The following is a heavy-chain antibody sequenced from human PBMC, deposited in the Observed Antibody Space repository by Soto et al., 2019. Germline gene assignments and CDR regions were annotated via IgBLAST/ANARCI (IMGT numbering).Heavy chain of an antibody. J-gene: IGHJ5*02. D-gene: IGHD3-3*01. CDR1: GFSLSTSVVG. CDR3: EHRATIFGVRTPFDP. Sequence: GPTLVNPTHTLTLTCTFSGFSLSTSVVGVGWIRQPPGKALEWLALIYWDDDKRYSPSLKSRLTITKDTSKNQVVLTMTNMDPVDTAKYYCEHRATIFGVRTPFDPWGQGTLVTVYS. V-gene: IGHV2-5*02. CDR2: IYWDDDK.